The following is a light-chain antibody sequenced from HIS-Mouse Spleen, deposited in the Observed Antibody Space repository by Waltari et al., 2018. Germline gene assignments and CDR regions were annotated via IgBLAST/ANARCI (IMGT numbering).Light chain of an antibody. CDR2: DVS. CDR1: SRAVGAYTY. J-gene: IGLJ1*01. CDR3: CSYAGSYTFPYV. V-gene: IGLV2-11*01. Sequence: QSALTQPRSVSGSPGQSVTISCPGTSRAVGAYTYVSCYQQHPGKAPKLMIYDVSKRPSGVPDRFSGSKSGNTASLTISGLQAEDEADYYCCSYAGSYTFPYVFGTGTKVTVL.